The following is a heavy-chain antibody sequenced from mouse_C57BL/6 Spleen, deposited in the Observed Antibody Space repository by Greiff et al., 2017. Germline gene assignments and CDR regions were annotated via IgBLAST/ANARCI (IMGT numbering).Heavy chain of an antibody. CDR2: IYPRDGST. D-gene: IGHD1-1*01. V-gene: IGHV1-85*01. J-gene: IGHJ1*03. CDR3: ARSVITTVVNFDV. CDR1: GYTFTSYD. Sequence: QVQLKQSGPELVKPGASVKLSCKASGYTFTSYDINWVKQRPGQGLEWIGWIYPRDGSTKYNEKFKGKATLTVDTSSSTAYMELHSLTSEDSAVYFCARSVITTVVNFDVWGTGTTVTVSS.